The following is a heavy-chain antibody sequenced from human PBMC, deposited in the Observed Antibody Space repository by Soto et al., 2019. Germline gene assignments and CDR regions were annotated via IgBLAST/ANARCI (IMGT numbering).Heavy chain of an antibody. J-gene: IGHJ3*02. CDR3: ARGYCGGDCYHIDDFDI. CDR2: IKQDGSEK. V-gene: IGHV3-7*01. Sequence: EVQLVESGGGLVQPGGSLRLSCAASGFTFSSYWMSWVRQAPGKGLEWVANIKQDGSEKYYVDSVKGRFTISRDNAKNSLYLQMNSLRAEDTAVYYCARGYCGGDCYHIDDFDIWGQGTMVTVSS. D-gene: IGHD2-21*01. CDR1: GFTFSSYW.